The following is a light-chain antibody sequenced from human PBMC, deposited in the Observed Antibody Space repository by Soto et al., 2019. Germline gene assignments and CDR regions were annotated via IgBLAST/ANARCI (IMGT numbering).Light chain of an antibody. CDR2: STN. CDR3: AAWDDSLNGLV. V-gene: IGLV1-44*01. J-gene: IGLJ2*01. CDR1: SSNIGSNT. Sequence: QSVLTQPPSASGTPGQSVTISCSGSSSNIGSNTVNWYQKLPGTAPKLLIYSTNQRPSGVPDRFSGSKSGTSASLAISGLQSEDEADYYCAAWDDSLNGLVFGGGTKVTVL.